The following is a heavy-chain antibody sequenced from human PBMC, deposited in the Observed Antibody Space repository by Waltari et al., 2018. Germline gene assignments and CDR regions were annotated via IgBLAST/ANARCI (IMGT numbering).Heavy chain of an antibody. V-gene: IGHV1-46*01. J-gene: IGHJ1*01. CDR2: INPSGGST. D-gene: IGHD4-17*01. CDR1: GYTFTSYY. CDR3: ASESTVTITLGYFQH. Sequence: QVQLVQSGAEVKKPGASVKVSCKASGYTFTSYYMHWVRQAPGQGLEWMGIINPSGGSTSYAQKYQGRVTMTRDTSTSTVYMELSSLRSEDTAVYYWASESTVTITLGYFQHWGQGTLVTVSS.